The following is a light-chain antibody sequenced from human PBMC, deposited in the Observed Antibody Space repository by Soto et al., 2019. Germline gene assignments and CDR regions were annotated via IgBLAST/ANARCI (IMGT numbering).Light chain of an antibody. Sequence: EIVLTQSPGTLSLSPGERATLSCRASQSFSSTYLAWYQQKPGQAPRLLIYGAPSRATGIPDRFSGGGSGTDFSLTISRLDPEDFAVYYCQQYSSSPITFGQGTRLEIK. CDR2: GAP. CDR1: QSFSSTY. CDR3: QQYSSSPIT. V-gene: IGKV3-20*01. J-gene: IGKJ5*01.